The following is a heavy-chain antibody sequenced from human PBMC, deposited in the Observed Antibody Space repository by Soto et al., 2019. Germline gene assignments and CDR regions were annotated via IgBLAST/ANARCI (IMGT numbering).Heavy chain of an antibody. D-gene: IGHD3-22*01. V-gene: IGHV4-31*03. CDR3: PRCLNYDDISGYPWFDP. CDR1: GGSNSSGCYY. Sequence: PSETLCLTCRVSGGSNSSGCYYWRWIRHHAGKSLEWSVYIYYSGSTYYNPSLKSRLTISVDTSKNQFSLKLSCVTAADTAVYYCPRCLNYDDISGYPWFDPWGQGTLITVS. J-gene: IGHJ5*02. CDR2: IYYSGST.